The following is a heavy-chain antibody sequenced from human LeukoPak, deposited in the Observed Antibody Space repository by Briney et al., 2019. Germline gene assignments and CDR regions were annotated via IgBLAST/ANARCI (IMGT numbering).Heavy chain of an antibody. CDR1: GYTFTSYD. Sequence: GASVKVSCKASGYTFTSYDINWVRQATGQGLEWMGWMNPNSGNTGYAQKFQGRVTMTRNTSISTAYMELGSLRSDDTAVYYCARLASLVAAAAHYWGQGTLVTVSS. CDR2: MNPNSGNT. J-gene: IGHJ4*02. V-gene: IGHV1-8*01. CDR3: ARLASLVAAAAHY. D-gene: IGHD6-13*01.